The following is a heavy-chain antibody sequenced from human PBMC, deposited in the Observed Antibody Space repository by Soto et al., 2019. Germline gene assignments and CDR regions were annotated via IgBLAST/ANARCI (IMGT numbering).Heavy chain of an antibody. CDR3: ATDRQIVLRFLEWLSQPNDAFDI. CDR2: ISYDGSNK. V-gene: IGHV3-30*03. J-gene: IGHJ3*02. Sequence: GGSLRLSCAASGFTFSSYGMHWVRQAPGKGLEWVAVISYDGSNKYYADSVKGRFTISRDNSKNTLYLQMNSLRAEDTAVYYCATDRQIVLRFLEWLSQPNDAFDIWGQGTMVTVSS. D-gene: IGHD3-3*01. CDR1: GFTFSSYG.